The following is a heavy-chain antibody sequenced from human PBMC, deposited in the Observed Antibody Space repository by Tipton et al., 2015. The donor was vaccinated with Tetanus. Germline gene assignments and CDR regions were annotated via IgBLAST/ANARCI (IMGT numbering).Heavy chain of an antibody. V-gene: IGHV3-30*03. J-gene: IGHJ6*02. D-gene: IGHD6-19*01. Sequence: QMQLVQSGGGVVQPGRSLRLSCAASGFTCSNYGMHWVRRAPGKGLEWVAVLSYDGNNKYYADSVKGRFTISRDNSRNTLYLQMNSLRAEDTAVYYCVRGGVAVAGRGSAYSGLDVWGQGTTVTVSS. CDR3: VRGGVAVAGRGSAYSGLDV. CDR1: GFTCSNYG. CDR2: LSYDGNNK.